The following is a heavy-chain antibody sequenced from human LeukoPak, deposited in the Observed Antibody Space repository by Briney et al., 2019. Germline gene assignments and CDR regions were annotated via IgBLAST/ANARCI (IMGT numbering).Heavy chain of an antibody. CDR1: GGSFSGYY. D-gene: IGHD2-21*02. J-gene: IGHJ6*02. CDR2: INHSGST. Sequence: SETLSLTCAVYGGSFSGYYRSWIRQPPGKGLEWIGEINHSGSTNYNPSLKSRVTISVDTSKNQFSLKLSSVTAADTAVYYCARVGVTVTAEYYYYYGMDVWGQGTTVTVSS. CDR3: ARVGVTVTAEYYYYYGMDV. V-gene: IGHV4-34*01.